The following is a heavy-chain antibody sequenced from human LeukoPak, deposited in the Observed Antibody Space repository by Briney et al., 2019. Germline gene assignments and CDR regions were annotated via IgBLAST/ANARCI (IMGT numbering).Heavy chain of an antibody. D-gene: IGHD3-3*01. CDR3: ARDTIGYYDFWSGYYAELIFDY. Sequence: SETLSLTCTVSGGSISSSSYYWGWIRQPPGKGLEWIGSIYYSGSTYYNPSLKSRVTISVDTSKNQFSLKLSSVTAADTAVYYCARDTIGYYDFWSGYYAELIFDYWGQGTLVTVSS. CDR1: GGSISSSSYY. V-gene: IGHV4-39*07. CDR2: IYYSGST. J-gene: IGHJ4*02.